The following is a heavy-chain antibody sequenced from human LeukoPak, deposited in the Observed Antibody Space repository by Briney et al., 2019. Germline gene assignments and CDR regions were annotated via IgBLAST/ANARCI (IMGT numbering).Heavy chain of an antibody. Sequence: SETLSLTCTVSGGSISSGPYYWDWIRQPPGKGLEWIGTIYYSGGTYYNPSLKSRVTISVDTSKSQFSLNLNSVTAADTAVYYCARRVGGLLPDRFDYWGQGTLVTVSS. CDR2: IYYSGGT. J-gene: IGHJ4*02. D-gene: IGHD1-26*01. CDR1: GGSISSGPYY. V-gene: IGHV4-39*01. CDR3: ARRVGGLLPDRFDY.